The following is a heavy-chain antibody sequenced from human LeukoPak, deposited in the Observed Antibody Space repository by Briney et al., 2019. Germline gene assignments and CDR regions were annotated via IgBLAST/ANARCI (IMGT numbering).Heavy chain of an antibody. CDR3: ARQGLYDSSDFWTFQH. D-gene: IGHD3/OR15-3a*01. Sequence: GGTLRLSCAASGFTFSDYYMSWIRQTPGKGLEWVSYISDSSGYKNYADSLKGRFTISRDNAKNSVYLQMNSLSAEDTAVYYCARQGLYDSSDFWTFQHWGQGTLVTVSS. CDR2: ISDSSGYK. J-gene: IGHJ1*01. CDR1: GFTFSDYY. V-gene: IGHV3-11*06.